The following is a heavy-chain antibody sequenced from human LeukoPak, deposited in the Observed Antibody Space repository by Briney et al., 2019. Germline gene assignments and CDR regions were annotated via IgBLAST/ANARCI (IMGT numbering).Heavy chain of an antibody. Sequence: GGSLRLSCAASGFTFSSYAMSWVRQAPGKGLEWVSAISGSGGSTYYADSVKGRFTISRDNSKNTLYLQMNSLRAEDTAVYYCAKAVPPPYDFWSGYFLDYWGQGTLVTVSS. CDR1: GFTFSSYA. CDR3: AKAVPPPYDFWSGYFLDY. CDR2: ISGSGGST. V-gene: IGHV3-23*01. D-gene: IGHD3-3*01. J-gene: IGHJ4*02.